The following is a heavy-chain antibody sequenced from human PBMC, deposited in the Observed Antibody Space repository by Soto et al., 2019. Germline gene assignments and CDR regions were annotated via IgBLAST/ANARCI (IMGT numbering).Heavy chain of an antibody. D-gene: IGHD4-17*01. CDR2: MNPNSGNT. CDR3: ARALNDMTTDIYYYYYYMDV. V-gene: IGHV1-8*01. CDR1: GYTFTSYD. J-gene: IGHJ6*03. Sequence: ASVKVSCKASGYTFTSYDINWVRQATGQGLEWMGWMNPNSGNTGYAQKFQGRVTMTRNTSISTAYMELISLRSEATPEYYCARALNDMTTDIYYYYYYMDVWGKGTTVTVSS.